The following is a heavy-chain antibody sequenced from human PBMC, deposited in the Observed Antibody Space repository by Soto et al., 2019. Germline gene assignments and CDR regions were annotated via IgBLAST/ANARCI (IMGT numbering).Heavy chain of an antibody. J-gene: IGHJ4*02. Sequence: ASVKVSCKASGYTFTSYDINWVRQATGQGLEWMGWMNPSSGNTGYAQKFQGGVTMTRNTSISTAYMELSSLRSEDTAVYYCARGSRDSSGWYGANWGQGTLVTVSS. CDR1: GYTFTSYD. CDR2: MNPSSGNT. CDR3: ARGSRDSSGWYGAN. D-gene: IGHD6-19*01. V-gene: IGHV1-8*01.